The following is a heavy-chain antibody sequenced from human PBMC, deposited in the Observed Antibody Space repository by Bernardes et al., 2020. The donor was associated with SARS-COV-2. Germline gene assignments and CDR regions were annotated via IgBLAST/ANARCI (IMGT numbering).Heavy chain of an antibody. J-gene: IGHJ4*02. CDR1: GFTFSSYA. V-gene: IGHV3-30-3*01. D-gene: IGHD2-21*01. Sequence: GGSLRLSCAASGFTFSSYAMHWVRKAPGKGLEWVAVISYDGSNKYYADSVKGRFTISRDNSKNTLYLQMNSLRAEDTAVYYCARDGGGYSDYWGQGTLVTVSS. CDR3: ARDGGGYSDY. CDR2: ISYDGSNK.